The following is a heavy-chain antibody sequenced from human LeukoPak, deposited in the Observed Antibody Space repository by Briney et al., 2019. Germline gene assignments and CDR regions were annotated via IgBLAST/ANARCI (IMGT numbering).Heavy chain of an antibody. CDR3: ARRPSDGGRGVEYFDS. CDR1: GYSINTYF. CDR2: IYNSGTTNYNT. J-gene: IGHJ4*02. D-gene: IGHD4-23*01. V-gene: IGHV4-4*07. Sequence: SETLSLTCTVSGYSINTYFWSWIRQPAGKGLEWIGRIYNSGTTNYNTNYNPSLKSRVTMSVDTSKNQFSLNLTSLTAADTAVYYCARRPSDGGRGVEYFDSWGQGTLVTVSS.